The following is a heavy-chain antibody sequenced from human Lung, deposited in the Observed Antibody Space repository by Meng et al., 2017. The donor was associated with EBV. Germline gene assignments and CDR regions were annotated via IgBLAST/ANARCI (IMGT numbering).Heavy chain of an antibody. V-gene: IGHV7-4-1*02. D-gene: IGHD2/OR15-2a*01. CDR2: ISTNTGTP. CDR3: ARGGNFDP. Sequence: QVQLVQSGSELKKPGASVKVSCKASGYTFSTYTINWVRQAHGRGLEWMGWISTNTGTPTYTQGFTGRSVFSLDTSVSTVYLQISSLKAEDIAVYYCARGGNFDPWGQGTLVTVSS. J-gene: IGHJ5*02. CDR1: GYTFSTYT.